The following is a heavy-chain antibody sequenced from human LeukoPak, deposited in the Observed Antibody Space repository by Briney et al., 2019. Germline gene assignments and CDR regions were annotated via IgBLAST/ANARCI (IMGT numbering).Heavy chain of an antibody. CDR2: ISGRGGNT. CDR1: GFTFSSYA. CDR3: ARDRGIWYQLAYYYYMDV. J-gene: IGHJ6*03. Sequence: GGSLRLSCAASGFTFSSYAMSWVRQAPGKGLEWVSAISGRGGNTYYADSVKGRFTISRDNAENSLSLQMNSLRADDTAVYYCARDRGIWYQLAYYYYMDVWGKGTTVTVSS. V-gene: IGHV3-23*01. D-gene: IGHD2-2*01.